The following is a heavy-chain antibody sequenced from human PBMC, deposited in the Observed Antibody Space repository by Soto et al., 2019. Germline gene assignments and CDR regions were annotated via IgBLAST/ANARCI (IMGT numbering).Heavy chain of an antibody. D-gene: IGHD3-22*01. J-gene: IGHJ4*02. CDR2: IASHDGST. CDR1: GYTFTSYG. CDR3: WRNDGDDSTNF. V-gene: IGHV1-18*04. Sequence: ASVKVSCKASGYTFTSYGLNWVRRAPGQGLEWMGRIASHDGSTVSAQSFQGRLTLTRDTFTNTAYLELGALTSDDTGLYFCWRNDGDDSTNFWGQGTLFTVSS.